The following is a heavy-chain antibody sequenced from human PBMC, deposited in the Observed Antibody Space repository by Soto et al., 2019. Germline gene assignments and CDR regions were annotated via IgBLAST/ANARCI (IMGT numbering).Heavy chain of an antibody. V-gene: IGHV1-46*01. CDR1: GYTFTSYY. D-gene: IGHD6-13*01. CDR3: ARDAEPDRSSWYKFDS. Sequence: NVSCKASGYTFTSYYMHWVRQAPGQGLEWMGIINPSGGSTSYAQKFQGRVTMTRDTSTSTVYMELSSLRSEDTAVYYCARDAEPDRSSWYKFDSWGQGTLVTVSS. J-gene: IGHJ4*02. CDR2: INPSGGST.